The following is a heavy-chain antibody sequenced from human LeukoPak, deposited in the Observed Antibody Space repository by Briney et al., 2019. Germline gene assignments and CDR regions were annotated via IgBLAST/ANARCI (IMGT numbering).Heavy chain of an antibody. CDR1: GFTFSSYG. CDR2: IRYDGSNK. CDR3: ARDTYYYDSSGPSVG. V-gene: IGHV3-30*02. Sequence: GGSMRLSCAASGFTFSSYGMHWVRQAPGKGLEWVAFIRYDGSNKYYADSVKGRFTTSRDNSKNTLYLQMNSLRAEDTAVYYCARDTYYYDSSGPSVGWGQGTLVTVSS. D-gene: IGHD3-22*01. J-gene: IGHJ4*02.